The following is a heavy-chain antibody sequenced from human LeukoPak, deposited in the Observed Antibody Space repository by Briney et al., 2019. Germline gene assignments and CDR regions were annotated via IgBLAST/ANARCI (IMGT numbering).Heavy chain of an antibody. J-gene: IGHJ4*02. CDR3: ARGDYDILTGLPEIVGWLRV. V-gene: IGHV1-18*01. CDR2: ISAYNGNT. D-gene: IGHD3-9*01. CDR1: GYTFTSYG. Sequence: ASVKVSCKASGYTFTSYGISWVRQAPGHGLEWMGWISAYNGNTNYAQKLQGRVTMTTDTSTSTAYMELRSLRSDDTAVYYCARGDYDILTGLPEIVGWLRVWGQGTLVTVSS.